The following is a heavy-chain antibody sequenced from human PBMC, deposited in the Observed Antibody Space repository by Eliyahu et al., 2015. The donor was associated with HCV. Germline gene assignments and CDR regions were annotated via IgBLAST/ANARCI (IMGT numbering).Heavy chain of an antibody. J-gene: IGHJ3*02. V-gene: IGHV4-31*03. D-gene: IGHD3-10*01. Sequence: QVQLQESGPGLVKPSQTLSLTCTXXGGXISXGGYYWXWIRPHPGKGLEWIGYIYYSGSTYYNPSLKSRVTISVDTSKNQFSLKLSSVTAADTAVYYCARGPGITMVRGPKDAFDIWGQGTMVTVSS. CDR2: IYYSGST. CDR3: ARGPGITMVRGPKDAFDI. CDR1: GGXISXGGYY.